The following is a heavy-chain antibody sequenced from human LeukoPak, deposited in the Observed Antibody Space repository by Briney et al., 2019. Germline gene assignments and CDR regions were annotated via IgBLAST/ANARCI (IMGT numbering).Heavy chain of an antibody. CDR1: GFTFSSYG. CDR2: IRYDGSNK. D-gene: IGHD2-15*01. CDR3: AKDPTYCSGGSCYSSVFY. V-gene: IGHV3-30*02. Sequence: TGGSLRLSCAASGFTFSSYGMHWVRQAPSKGLEWVAFIRYDGSNKYYADSVKGRFTISRDNSKNTLYLQMNSLRAEDTAVYYCAKDPTYCSGGSCYSSVFYWGQGTLVTVSS. J-gene: IGHJ4*02.